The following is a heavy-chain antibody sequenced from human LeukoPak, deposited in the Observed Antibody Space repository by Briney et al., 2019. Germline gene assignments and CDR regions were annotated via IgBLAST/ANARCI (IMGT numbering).Heavy chain of an antibody. D-gene: IGHD1-26*01. V-gene: IGHV4-38-2*02. CDR2: IYHSGST. CDR3: AGSGGTWSYNY. CDR1: GYSISSGYY. Sequence: SETLSLTCTVSGYSISSGYYWGWIRQPPGKGLEWIGSIYHSGSTYYNPSLKSLVTIPVDTSKNQFSLNLTSVTAADTAVYYCAGSGGTWSYNYWGQGTLVTVSS. J-gene: IGHJ4*02.